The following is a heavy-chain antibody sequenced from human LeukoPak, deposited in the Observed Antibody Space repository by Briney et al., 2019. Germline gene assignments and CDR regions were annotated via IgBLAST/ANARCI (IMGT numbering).Heavy chain of an antibody. V-gene: IGHV3-7*01. CDR2: INQDGSEK. D-gene: IGHD5-18*01. J-gene: IGHJ6*03. CDR3: ARIGYSYGPLGYYYYMDV. CDR1: GFTFSHAW. Sequence: GGSLRLSCAASGFTFSHAWMSWVRQAPGKGLEWVANINQDGSEKYYVDSVKGRFTISRDNAKNSLYLQMNSLRAEDTAVYYCARIGYSYGPLGYYYYMDVWGKGTTVTISS.